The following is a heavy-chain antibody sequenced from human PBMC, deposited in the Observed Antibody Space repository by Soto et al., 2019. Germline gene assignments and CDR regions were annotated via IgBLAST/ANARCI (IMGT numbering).Heavy chain of an antibody. D-gene: IGHD6-13*01. CDR2: IIPIFGTA. Sequence: SVQVSCKASGGTFSSYAISWVRQAPGQGLEWMGGIIPIFGTANYAQKFQGRVTITADESTSTAYMELSSLRSEDTAVYYCAKDWQWEAAGTGVYYDYGMDVWGQ. J-gene: IGHJ6*02. CDR3: AKDWQWEAAGTGVYYDYGMDV. V-gene: IGHV1-69*13. CDR1: GGTFSSYA.